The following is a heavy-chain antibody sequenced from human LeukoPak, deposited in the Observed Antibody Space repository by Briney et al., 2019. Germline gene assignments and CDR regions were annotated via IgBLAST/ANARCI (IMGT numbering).Heavy chain of an antibody. Sequence: SQTLSLTCTVSGGPFTSADNYCSWIGQPQGKGLEWIGYIHYSESTFYNPSLKSPATMSLDTSKNQFSLKLNSVSAADTAGCGCARGELIYDYWGQGSLVTVSS. J-gene: IGHJ4*02. D-gene: IGHD1-26*01. CDR2: IHYSEST. CDR1: GGPFTSADNY. V-gene: IGHV4-30-4*01. CDR3: ARGELIYDY.